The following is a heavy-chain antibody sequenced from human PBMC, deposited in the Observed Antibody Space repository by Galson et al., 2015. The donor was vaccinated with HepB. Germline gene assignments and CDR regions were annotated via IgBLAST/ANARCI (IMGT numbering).Heavy chain of an antibody. V-gene: IGHV3-23*01. D-gene: IGHD3-10*01. CDR2: ITRGGGHQ. CDR1: GFAFANYA. Sequence: SLRLSCASSGFAFANYAMTWVRQIPGKGLEWVSTITRGGGHQYYTDSVRGRFTISRDNSKNTLHLQMDGLRAEDTALYYCTRDVVRTEGRDIYYGLDAWGLGTTVIVSS. J-gene: IGHJ6*02. CDR3: TRDVVRTEGRDIYYGLDA.